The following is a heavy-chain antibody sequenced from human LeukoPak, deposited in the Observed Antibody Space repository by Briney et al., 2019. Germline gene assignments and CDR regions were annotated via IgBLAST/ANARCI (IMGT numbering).Heavy chain of an antibody. CDR3: AKDPKAYYYYGMDV. CDR1: GFTFSSYG. CDR2: IRYDGSNK. V-gene: IGHV3-30*02. Sequence: GGSLRLSCAASGFTFSSYGMHWVRQAPGKGLEWVAFIRYDGSNKYYADSVKGRFTISRDNSKNTLYLQMNSLRAEDTAVYYCAKDPKAYYYYGMDVWGQGTTVTVSS. J-gene: IGHJ6*02.